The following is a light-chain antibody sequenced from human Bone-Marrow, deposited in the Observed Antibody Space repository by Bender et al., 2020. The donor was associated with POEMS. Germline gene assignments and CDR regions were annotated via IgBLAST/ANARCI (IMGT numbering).Light chain of an antibody. V-gene: IGLV3-16*01. CDR1: ALPKKY. CDR3: LSLDNIGSYKV. J-gene: IGLJ3*02. Sequence: SYELTQPPSVSVSLRQMARITCSGEALPKKYAPWYQQKSGQLHLVVIYSDSERPSGIQGSLRESTIRGVQAEDEADYDCLSLDNIGSYKVFDGGTKVTVL. CDR2: SDS.